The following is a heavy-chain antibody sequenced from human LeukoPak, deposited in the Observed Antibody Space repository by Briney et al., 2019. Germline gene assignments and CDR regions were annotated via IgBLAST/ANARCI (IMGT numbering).Heavy chain of an antibody. Sequence: GGSLRLSCAASGFTFSSYAMSWVRQAPGKGLEWVSAISGSGGSTYYADSVKGRFTISRDNAENSLFLQLNSLRADDTAVYYCARGSTMDYYTFDIWGQGTMVTVSS. CDR1: GFTFSSYA. J-gene: IGHJ3*02. V-gene: IGHV3-23*01. CDR2: ISGSGGST. D-gene: IGHD3-10*01. CDR3: ARGSTMDYYTFDI.